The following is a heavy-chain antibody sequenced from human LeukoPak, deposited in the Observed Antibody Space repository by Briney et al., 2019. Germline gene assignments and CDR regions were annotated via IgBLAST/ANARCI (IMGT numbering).Heavy chain of an antibody. Sequence: SETLSLTCAVSGGSISSSNWWSWVRQPPGKGLEWIGEIYHSGSTNYNPSLKSRVTISVDKSKNQFSLKLSSVTAADTAVYYCARAPAPHYYYDSSGLDYWGQGTLVTVSS. V-gene: IGHV4-4*02. J-gene: IGHJ4*02. CDR3: ARAPAPHYYYDSSGLDY. CDR2: IYHSGST. D-gene: IGHD3-22*01. CDR1: GGSISSSNW.